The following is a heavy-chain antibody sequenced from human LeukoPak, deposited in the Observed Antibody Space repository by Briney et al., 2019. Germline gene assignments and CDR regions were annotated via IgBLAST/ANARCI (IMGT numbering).Heavy chain of an antibody. CDR2: INHSGST. J-gene: IGHJ5*02. D-gene: IGHD6-6*01. Sequence: TSETLSLTCAVYGGSFSGYYWSWIRQPPGKGLEWIGEINHSGSTNYNPPLKSRVTISVDTSKNQFSLKLSSVTAADTAVYYCARGRIAARPFDPWGQGTLVTVSS. CDR3: ARGRIAARPFDP. CDR1: GGSFSGYY. V-gene: IGHV4-34*01.